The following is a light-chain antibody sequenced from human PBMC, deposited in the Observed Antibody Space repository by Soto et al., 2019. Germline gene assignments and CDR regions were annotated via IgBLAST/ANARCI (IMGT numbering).Light chain of an antibody. CDR3: CARADTSSVL. V-gene: IGLV2-23*01. J-gene: IGLJ2*01. CDR1: SRDVGGYNL. Sequence: QSVLTQPASVSGSPGQSIIISCTGTSRDVGGYNLFSWYQQYPDKAPKLIIYEGTKRPSGVSNCFSGSWSGDTASLTISGLQAEDEADYYCCARADTSSVLFGGGTKLTVL. CDR2: EGT.